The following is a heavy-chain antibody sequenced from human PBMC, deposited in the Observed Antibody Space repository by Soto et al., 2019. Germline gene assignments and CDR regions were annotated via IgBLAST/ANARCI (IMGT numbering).Heavy chain of an antibody. V-gene: IGHV3-48*01. J-gene: IGHJ4*02. D-gene: IGHD2-8*01. CDR1: GFTFSSYS. CDR2: ISGSSSMI. Sequence: EVQLVESGGGLVQPGGSLRLSCAASGFTFSSYSMNWVRQAPGKGLEWVSYISGSSSMIYYADSVKGRFTISRDNAKNSLYLQMNSLRAEVTAVYYCARDLNPRQEMLYALLGYWGQGTLVTVSS. CDR3: ARDLNPRQEMLYALLGY.